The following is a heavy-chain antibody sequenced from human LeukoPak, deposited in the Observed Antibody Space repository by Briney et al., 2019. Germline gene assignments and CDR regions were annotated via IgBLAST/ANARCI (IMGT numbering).Heavy chain of an antibody. Sequence: GASVKVSCKASGCTFTSYGISWVRQAPGQGLEWMGWISAYNGNTNYAQKLQGRVTMTTDTSTSTAYMELRSLRSDDTAVYYCARDDYDSSGSYFDYWGQGTLVTVSS. D-gene: IGHD3-22*01. V-gene: IGHV1-18*01. CDR2: ISAYNGNT. CDR3: ARDDYDSSGSYFDY. CDR1: GCTFTSYG. J-gene: IGHJ4*02.